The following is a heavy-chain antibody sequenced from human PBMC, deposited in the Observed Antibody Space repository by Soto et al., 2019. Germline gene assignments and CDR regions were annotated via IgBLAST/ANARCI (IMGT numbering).Heavy chain of an antibody. CDR1: GYTFTSYA. Sequence: ASVKVSCKASGYTFTSYAMHWVRQAPGQRLEWMGWINAGNGNTKYSQKFQGRVTITRDTSASTAYMELSSLRSEDTAVYYCARDFVVYAPSYFDYWGQGTLVTVPQ. CDR3: ARDFVVYAPSYFDY. D-gene: IGHD2-8*02. V-gene: IGHV1-3*01. J-gene: IGHJ4*02. CDR2: INAGNGNT.